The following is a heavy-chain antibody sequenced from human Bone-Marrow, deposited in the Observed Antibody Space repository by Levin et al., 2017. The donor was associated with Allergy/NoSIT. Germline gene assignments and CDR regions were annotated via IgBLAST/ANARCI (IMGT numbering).Heavy chain of an antibody. D-gene: IGHD1-26*01. CDR1: GGSIRSADYY. CDR2: IYYSGTT. Sequence: TASETLSLTCTVSGGSIRSADYYWSWIRQPPGKGLEWIGYIYYSGTTYYNPSLKSRVTFSIDTSKNQFSLKLSSVTAADTATYYCASLLGSFFMVGFWGQGTLVTVSS. CDR3: ASLLGSFFMVGF. V-gene: IGHV4-30-4*01. J-gene: IGHJ4*02.